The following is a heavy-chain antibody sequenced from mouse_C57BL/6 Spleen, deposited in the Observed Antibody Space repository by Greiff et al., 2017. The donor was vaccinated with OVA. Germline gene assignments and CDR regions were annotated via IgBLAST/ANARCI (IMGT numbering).Heavy chain of an antibody. J-gene: IGHJ2*01. CDR1: GYTFTSYW. D-gene: IGHD2-4*01. CDR2: IYPSDSET. CDR3: ARSDDSYYFDY. Sequence: QVQLQQPGAELVRPGSSVKLSCKASGYTFTSYWMDWVKQRPGQGLEWIGNIYPSDSETHYNQKFKDKATLTVDKSSSTAYMQLSSLTSEDSAVYYCARSDDSYYFDYWGQGTTLTVSS. V-gene: IGHV1-61*01.